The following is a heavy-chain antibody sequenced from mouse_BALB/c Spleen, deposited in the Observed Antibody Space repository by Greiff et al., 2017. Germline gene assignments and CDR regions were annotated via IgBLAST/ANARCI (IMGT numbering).Heavy chain of an antibody. CDR1: GYSFTGYS. J-gene: IGHJ1*01. V-gene: IGHV1-26*01. CDR2: INPYNGGT. Sequence: EVQLQQSGPELVKPGASMKISCKASGYSFTGYSMYWVQQSHGKNLEWIGPINPYNGGTSYNQKFKGKSTLTVDNTSSKAYMELLSLTSEDSAVEYNAREGGLGYIDVWGEGTTVTVSS. D-gene: IGHD2-2*01. CDR3: AREGGLGYIDV.